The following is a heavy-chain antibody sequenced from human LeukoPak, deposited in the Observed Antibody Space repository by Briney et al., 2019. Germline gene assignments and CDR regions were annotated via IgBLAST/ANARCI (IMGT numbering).Heavy chain of an antibody. Sequence: GGSLRLSCAASGFTLSTFWMSWVRPAPGKGLEWVAKIKEDGSKTYYVDSVKGRFTISRDNAKNSLNLQMNSLRAEDTAVYYCARDGRDGYIDYWGQGTLVTVSS. CDR1: GFTLSTFW. CDR3: ARDGRDGYIDY. D-gene: IGHD5-24*01. V-gene: IGHV3-7*01. CDR2: IKEDGSKT. J-gene: IGHJ4*02.